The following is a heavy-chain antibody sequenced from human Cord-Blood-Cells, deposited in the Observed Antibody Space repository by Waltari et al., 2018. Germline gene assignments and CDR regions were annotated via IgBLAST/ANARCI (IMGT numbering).Heavy chain of an antibody. CDR2: INPNSGGT. D-gene: IGHD2-8*02. V-gene: IGHV1-2*06. Sequence: QVQLVQSGAEVKKPGASVKVSCKASGYTFTGYYMHWVRQAPGQGLEWMGRINPNSGGTNYEQKFQGRVTMTRDTSISTAYMEMSRLRSDDTAVYYCARARCTGGVCYDAFDIWGQGTMVTVSS. CDR1: GYTFTGYY. CDR3: ARARCTGGVCYDAFDI. J-gene: IGHJ3*02.